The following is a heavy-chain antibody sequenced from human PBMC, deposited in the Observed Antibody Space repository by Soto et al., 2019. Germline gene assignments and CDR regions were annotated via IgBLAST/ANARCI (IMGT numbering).Heavy chain of an antibody. J-gene: IGHJ4*02. Sequence: EVQLVESGGGWSNLGGSLRLSCAASGLTVTTSYMNWVRQAPGKGLEWVSIIYGDGTTYYADAVRGRFTISRDNSKNTLYLQMDSLRVEDTAVYHCARDLTVTTPSYLESWGPGTLVTVSS. CDR3: ARDLTVTTPSYLES. CDR2: IYGDGTT. CDR1: GLTVTTSY. V-gene: IGHV3-66*01. D-gene: IGHD4-17*01.